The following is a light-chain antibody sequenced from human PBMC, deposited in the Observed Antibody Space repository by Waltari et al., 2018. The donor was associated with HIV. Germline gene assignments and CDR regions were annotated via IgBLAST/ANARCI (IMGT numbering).Light chain of an antibody. CDR2: EVF. CDR3: TSYAGRNTLV. V-gene: IGLV2-8*01. J-gene: IGLJ2*01. CDR1: TSDVGAYNY. Sequence: QSALTQPPSASGSPGQSVTISCTGKTSDVGAYNYVSWYQQHPGKAPKLMIYEVFNRPSGVPYRFSGSKSGNTASLTVSGLQAEDEADYYGTSYAGRNTLVFGGGTKLTVL.